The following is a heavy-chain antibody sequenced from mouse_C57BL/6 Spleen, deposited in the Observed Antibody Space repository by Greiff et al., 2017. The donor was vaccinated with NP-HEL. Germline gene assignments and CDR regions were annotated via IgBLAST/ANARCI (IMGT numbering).Heavy chain of an antibody. CDR2: IDPANGNT. J-gene: IGHJ3*01. CDR3: VYYGSSYGWFAY. CDR1: GFNIKNTY. Sequence: EVKLQESVAELVRPGASVKLSCTASGFNIKNTYMHWVKQRPEQGLEWIGRIDPANGNTKYAPKFQGKATITADTSSNTAYLQLSSLTSEDTAIYYGVYYGSSYGWFAYWGQGTLVTVSA. V-gene: IGHV14-3*01. D-gene: IGHD1-1*01.